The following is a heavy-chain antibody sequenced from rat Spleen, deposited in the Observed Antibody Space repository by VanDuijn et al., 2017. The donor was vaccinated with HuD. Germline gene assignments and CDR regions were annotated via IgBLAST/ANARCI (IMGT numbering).Heavy chain of an antibody. V-gene: IGHV5S10*01. D-gene: IGHD1-10*01. CDR2: INYDGRST. CDR3: ARPHNYRYVMDA. J-gene: IGHJ4*01. Sequence: EVQLVESGGGLVQPGRSLKLSCAASGFTFSDYNMAWVRQAPTKGLEWVATINYDGRSTFYRDSVRDRFTISRDNAKSTLYLQMNSLRSEDTATYYCARPHNYRYVMDAWGQGTSVTVSS. CDR1: GFTFSDYN.